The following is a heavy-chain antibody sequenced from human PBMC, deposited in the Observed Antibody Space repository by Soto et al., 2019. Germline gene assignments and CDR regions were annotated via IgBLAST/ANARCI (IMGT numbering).Heavy chain of an antibody. Sequence: PSETLSLTCTVSGGSISSGGSYWGWLRTPPGKGLEWIGYIYYSGNTYFNPSLKSRVTLSVDTSKNQFSLNLSSVTAADTAVYYCVRYCSTTKCPFDDWGQGTLVTVSS. V-gene: IGHV4-30-4*01. CDR3: VRYCSTTKCPFDD. CDR2: IYYSGNT. D-gene: IGHD2-2*01. J-gene: IGHJ4*02. CDR1: GGSISSGGSY.